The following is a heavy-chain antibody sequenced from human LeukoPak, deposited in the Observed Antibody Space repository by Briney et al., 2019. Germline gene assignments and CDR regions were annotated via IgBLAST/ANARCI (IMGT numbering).Heavy chain of an antibody. CDR1: GYTFTSNY. CDR2: ISPSGGST. D-gene: IGHD2-15*01. Sequence: GASVKVSCNAFGYTFTSNYMHWVRQAPGQGPEWMGVISPSGGSTTYAQKFEGRVTMTRDTSISTAYMELSRLRSDDTAVYYCAKLSTRSSGVDYWGQGTLVTVSS. CDR3: AKLSTRSSGVDY. J-gene: IGHJ4*02. V-gene: IGHV1-2*02.